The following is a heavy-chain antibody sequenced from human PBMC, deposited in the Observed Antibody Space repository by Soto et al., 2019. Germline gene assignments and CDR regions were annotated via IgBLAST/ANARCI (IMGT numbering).Heavy chain of an antibody. Sequence: PSETLSLTCTVSGGSISSYYWSWIRQPPGKGLEWIGYIYYSGSTNYNPSLKSRVTISVDTSKNQFSLKLSSVTAADTAVYYCARHQRSYGDYYYYYGMDVWGQGTTVTVSS. V-gene: IGHV4-59*01. D-gene: IGHD4-17*01. CDR1: GGSISSYY. CDR2: IYYSGST. J-gene: IGHJ6*02. CDR3: ARHQRSYGDYYYYYGMDV.